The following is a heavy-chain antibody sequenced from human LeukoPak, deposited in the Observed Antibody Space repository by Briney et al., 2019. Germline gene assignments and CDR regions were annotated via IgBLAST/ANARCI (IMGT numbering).Heavy chain of an antibody. CDR2: ISGSGGST. Sequence: GGSLRLSWAASGFTFSSYAMSWVRQAPGKGLEWVSAISGSGGSTYYADSVKGRFTISRDNSKNTLYLQMNSLRAEDTAVYYCAKDDHYGDYLGLFDYWGQGTLVTVSS. V-gene: IGHV3-23*01. J-gene: IGHJ4*02. CDR1: GFTFSSYA. CDR3: AKDDHYGDYLGLFDY. D-gene: IGHD4-17*01.